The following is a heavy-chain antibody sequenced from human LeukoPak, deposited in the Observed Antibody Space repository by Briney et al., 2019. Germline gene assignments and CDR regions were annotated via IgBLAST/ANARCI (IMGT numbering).Heavy chain of an antibody. CDR2: IYYSGST. CDR1: GGSISSYC. CDR3: AGAAYNWNDVTAAFDI. J-gene: IGHJ3*02. V-gene: IGHV4-59*01. Sequence: ASETLSLTCTVSGGSISSYCWSWIRQPPGKGLEWIGYIYYSGSTNYNPSLKSRVTISVDTSKNQFSLKLSSVTAADTAVYYCAGAAYNWNDVTAAFDIWGQGTMVTVSS. D-gene: IGHD1-1*01.